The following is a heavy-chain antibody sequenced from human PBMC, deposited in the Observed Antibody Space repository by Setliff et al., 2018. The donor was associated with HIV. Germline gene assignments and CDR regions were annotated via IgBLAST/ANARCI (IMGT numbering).Heavy chain of an antibody. CDR1: GFSFSRYA. D-gene: IGHD3-22*01. CDR3: VKGGAYYETNGPYWDH. CDR2: LSGSGVTS. V-gene: IGHV3-23*01. J-gene: IGHJ4*02. Sequence: LRLSCAASGFSFSRYAMGWVRQAPGKGLEWVSSLSGSGVTSYYADSVKGRFTISRDSSKNTLNLQMNSLRVEDTALYFCVKGGAYYETNGPYWDHWGQGTLVTVSS.